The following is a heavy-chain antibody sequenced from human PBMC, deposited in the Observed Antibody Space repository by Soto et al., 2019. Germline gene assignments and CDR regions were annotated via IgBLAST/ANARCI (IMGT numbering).Heavy chain of an antibody. D-gene: IGHD1-26*01. V-gene: IGHV1-3*01. Sequence: ASVKVSCKASGYTFSRYGMHWVRQAPGQRLEWMGWINPDNGGPKYSQKFQGRVTITRDTSISTAYMEVSSLRSEDTAVYYCARSEPGRYYYYGMDVWGRGTTVTVSS. CDR2: INPDNGGP. CDR3: ARSEPGRYYYYGMDV. J-gene: IGHJ6*02. CDR1: GYTFSRYG.